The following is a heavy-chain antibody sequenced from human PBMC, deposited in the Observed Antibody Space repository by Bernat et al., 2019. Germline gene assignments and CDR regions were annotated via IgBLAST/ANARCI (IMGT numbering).Heavy chain of an antibody. CDR3: AIDTNIGGGELSFYYYYMGV. D-gene: IGHD2-21*01. CDR1: GFSFSTYA. V-gene: IGHV3-30*01. CDR2: ISYDGAET. Sequence: QVHLVESGGGVVQPGRSLRLSCAASGFSFSTYAMHWVRQAPGKGLEWVALISYDGAETFYADYVKGRFTISRDTSKNTLFLQMNSLRSDETAVYYCAIDTNIGGGELSFYYYYMGVWGKGTTVTVAS. J-gene: IGHJ6*03.